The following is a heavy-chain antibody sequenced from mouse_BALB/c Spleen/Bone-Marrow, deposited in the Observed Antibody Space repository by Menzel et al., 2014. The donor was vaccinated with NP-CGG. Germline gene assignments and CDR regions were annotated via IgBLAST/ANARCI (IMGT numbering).Heavy chain of an antibody. CDR3: ARVPLFRYGSSYGMDY. V-gene: IGHV2-9*02. J-gene: IGHJ4*01. CDR1: GFSLTSYG. Sequence: EHLVESGPGLVAPSQSLSTTCTVSGFSLTSYGVHWVRQPPGKGLEWLGVIWAGGSTNYNSALMSRLSISKDNSKSQVFLKMNSLQTDDTAMYYCARVPLFRYGSSYGMDYWGQGTSVTFSS. CDR2: IWAGGST. D-gene: IGHD1-1*01.